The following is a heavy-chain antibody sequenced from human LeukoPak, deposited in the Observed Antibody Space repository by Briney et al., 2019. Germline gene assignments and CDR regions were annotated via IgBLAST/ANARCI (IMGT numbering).Heavy chain of an antibody. V-gene: IGHV4-34*01. D-gene: IGHD2-2*01. CDR3: ARGGLGYCSSTSCYGGKMGWFDP. J-gene: IGHJ5*02. CDR1: GGSISTYY. Sequence: SETLSLTCTVSGGSISTYYWSWIRQPPGKGLEWIGEINHSGSTNYNPSLKSRVTISVDTSKNQFSLKLSSVTAADTAVYYCARGGLGYCSSTSCYGGKMGWFDPWGQGTLVTVSS. CDR2: INHSGST.